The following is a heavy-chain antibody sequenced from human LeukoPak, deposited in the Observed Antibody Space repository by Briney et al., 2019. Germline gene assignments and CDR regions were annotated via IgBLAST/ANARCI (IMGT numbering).Heavy chain of an antibody. CDR3: ARDLRGRYFSPNLDY. D-gene: IGHD1-26*01. J-gene: IGHJ4*02. CDR1: GFTFSSYG. Sequence: PGRSLRLSCAASGFTFSSYGMHWVRQAPGKGLEWVAVIWYDGSNKYYADSVKGRFTISRDNSKNTLYLQMNSLRAEDTAVYYCARDLRGRYFSPNLDYWGQGTLVTVSS. V-gene: IGHV3-33*01. CDR2: IWYDGSNK.